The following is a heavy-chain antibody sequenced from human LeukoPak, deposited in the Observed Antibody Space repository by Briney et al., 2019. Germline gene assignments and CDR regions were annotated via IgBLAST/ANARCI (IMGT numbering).Heavy chain of an antibody. CDR1: GGSISSSIW. CDR2: IYHSGST. Sequence: PSGTLSLTCAVSGGSISSSIWWSWVRQPPGKGLEWIGEIYHSGSTNYNPSLKSRVTISVDRSKNQFSLRLNSVTAADTAVYYCASHIIVVPAAIGSRIFDYWGQGTLVTVSS. J-gene: IGHJ4*02. D-gene: IGHD2-2*01. V-gene: IGHV4-4*02. CDR3: ASHIIVVPAAIGSRIFDY.